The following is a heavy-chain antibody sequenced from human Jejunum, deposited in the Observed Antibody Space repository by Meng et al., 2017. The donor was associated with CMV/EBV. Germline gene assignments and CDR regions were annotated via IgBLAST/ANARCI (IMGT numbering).Heavy chain of an antibody. J-gene: IGHJ6*02. CDR1: FTFSSYA. CDR3: AKDKIPVSPYYYGMDV. CDR2: IRHDGTTK. D-gene: IGHD2-21*01. Sequence: FTFSSYALHWVRQAPGKGLAWVAFIRHDGTTKYYATSVTGRFTISRDNSKNTMYLQMNPLRTEDTAVYSCAKDKIPVSPYYYGMDVWGQGTTVTVSS. V-gene: IGHV3-30*02.